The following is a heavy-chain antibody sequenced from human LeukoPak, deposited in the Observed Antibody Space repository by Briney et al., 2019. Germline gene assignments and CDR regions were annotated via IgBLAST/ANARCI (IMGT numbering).Heavy chain of an antibody. CDR3: ATSSEGGYSYGSDIDY. Sequence: ASVKVSCKASGYTFTAYYMYWVRQAPGQGLECMVRINPNSGGTNYAQKFQGRVTMTRYTSISTVYMELSRLRSDDTAVYCCATSSEGGYSYGSDIDYWGQGTLVTVSS. V-gene: IGHV1-2*06. CDR1: GYTFTAYY. D-gene: IGHD5-18*01. CDR2: INPNSGGT. J-gene: IGHJ4*02.